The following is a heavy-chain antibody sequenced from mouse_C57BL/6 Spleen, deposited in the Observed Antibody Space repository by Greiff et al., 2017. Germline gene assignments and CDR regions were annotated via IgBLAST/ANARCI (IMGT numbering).Heavy chain of an antibody. D-gene: IGHD2-4*01. V-gene: IGHV3-6*01. Sequence: DVQLQESGPGLVKPSQSLSLTCSVTGYSITSGYYWNWIRQFPGNKLEWMGYISYDGSNNYNPSLKNRISITRDTSKNQFFLKLNSVTTEDTATYYCARGYDYDEGYYYAMDYWGQGTSVTVSS. CDR3: ARGYDYDEGYYYAMDY. CDR1: GYSITSGYY. J-gene: IGHJ4*01. CDR2: ISYDGSN.